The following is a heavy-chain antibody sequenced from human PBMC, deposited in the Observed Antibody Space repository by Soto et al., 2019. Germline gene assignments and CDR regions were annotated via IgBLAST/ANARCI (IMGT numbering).Heavy chain of an antibody. CDR3: AGLSGYDMRRRNNWFDP. CDR1: GGSISSYY. J-gene: IGHJ5*02. Sequence: PSETLSLTCTVSGGSISSYYWSWIRQPPGKGLEWIGYIYYSGSTNYNPSLKSRVTISVDTSKNQFSLKLSSVTAADTAVYYCAGLSGYDMRRRNNWFDPWGQGTLVTVSS. D-gene: IGHD5-12*01. V-gene: IGHV4-59*08. CDR2: IYYSGST.